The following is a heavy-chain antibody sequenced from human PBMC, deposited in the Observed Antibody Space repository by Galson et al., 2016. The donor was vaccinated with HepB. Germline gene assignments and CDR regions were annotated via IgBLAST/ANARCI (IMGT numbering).Heavy chain of an antibody. CDR1: GYTFTSNF. CDR3: ARGIRKPGY. D-gene: IGHD1-14*01. J-gene: IGHJ4*02. V-gene: IGHV1-46*01. CDR2: INPSGGST. Sequence: SVKVSCKASGYTFTSNFIHWVRQAPGQGLEWMGIINPSGGSTFYTQKFQGRVIMTSDTSTTTVHLGVASLRFEDTAVYYCARGIRKPGYWGQGTLVTVSS.